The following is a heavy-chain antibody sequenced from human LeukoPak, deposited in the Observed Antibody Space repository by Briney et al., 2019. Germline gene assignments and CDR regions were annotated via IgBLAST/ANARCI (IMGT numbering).Heavy chain of an antibody. CDR3: AKAGYIYGDNYYYMDV. D-gene: IGHD5-18*01. J-gene: IGHJ6*03. Sequence: GGSLRLSCAASGFTFSTYGMHWVRQVPGKGLEWVALIWYDGSNGYYADSVRGRFSISRDNSKNTLSLQMNRLRAEDTAVYYCAKAGYIYGDNYYYMDVWGKGTTVTVSS. CDR2: IWYDGSNG. CDR1: GFTFSTYG. V-gene: IGHV3-33*06.